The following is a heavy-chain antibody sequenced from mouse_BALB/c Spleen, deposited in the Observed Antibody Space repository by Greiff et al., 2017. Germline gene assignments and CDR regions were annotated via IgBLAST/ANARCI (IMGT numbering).Heavy chain of an antibody. D-gene: IGHD2-4*01. CDR3: ARSCYDYDLRYYFDY. CDR2: ISSGGST. CDR1: GFTFSSYA. Sequence: EVKVEESGGGLVKPGGSLKLSCAASGFTFSSYAMSWVRQTPEKRLEWVASISSGGSTYYPDSVKGRFTISRDNARNILYLQMSSLRSEDTAMYYCARSCYDYDLRYYFDYWGQGTTLTVSS. J-gene: IGHJ2*01. V-gene: IGHV5-6-5*01.